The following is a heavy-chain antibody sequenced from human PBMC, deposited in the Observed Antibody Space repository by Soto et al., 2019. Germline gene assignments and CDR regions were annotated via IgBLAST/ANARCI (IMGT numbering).Heavy chain of an antibody. CDR3: TRHPPSYYDTNGYFDY. D-gene: IGHD3-22*01. CDR1: GFSFSGSA. Sequence: ELQLVESGGGLVQPGGSLKLSCSASGFSFSGSAIHWVRQASGKGLEWVARIRGKVNNYATTYAVSVRGRFTISRDDSRNTAFLQMDSLKTEDTAVYYWTRHPPSYYDTNGYFDYWGQGTVVTVSS. V-gene: IGHV3-73*01. CDR2: IRGKVNNYAT. J-gene: IGHJ4*02.